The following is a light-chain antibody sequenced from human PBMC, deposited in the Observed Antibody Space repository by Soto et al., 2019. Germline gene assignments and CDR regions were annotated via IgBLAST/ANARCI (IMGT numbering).Light chain of an antibody. CDR3: SSYTSSSTL. J-gene: IGLJ2*01. CDR2: DVS. Sequence: QSALTQPASVSGSAEQSITISCTGTTSDIGGGYNYVSWYQQHPGKAPKLIIHDVSNRPSGVSNRFSGSKSGNMASLSISGLQAEDEAAYYCSSYTSSSTLFGGGTKLTVL. V-gene: IGLV2-14*03. CDR1: TSDIGGGYNY.